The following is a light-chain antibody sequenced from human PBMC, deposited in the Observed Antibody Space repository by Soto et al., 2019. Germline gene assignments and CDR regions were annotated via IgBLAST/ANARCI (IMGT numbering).Light chain of an antibody. CDR3: QQYNSYPWT. CDR1: QSISNW. J-gene: IGKJ1*01. CDR2: DAS. V-gene: IGKV1-5*01. Sequence: DIQMTQSPSTLSASVGDRVTITCRASQSISNWLAWYQQKPGKAPKLLIYDASSLQSGVPSLFSGGGSGTEFTLTISSLQPEDFATYYCQQYNSYPWTFGQGTKVEIK.